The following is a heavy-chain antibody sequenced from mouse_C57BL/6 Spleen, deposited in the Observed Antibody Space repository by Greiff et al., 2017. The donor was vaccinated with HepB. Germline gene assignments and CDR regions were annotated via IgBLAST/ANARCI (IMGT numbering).Heavy chain of an antibody. V-gene: IGHV5-4*01. J-gene: IGHJ3*01. CDR2: ISDGGSFT. Sequence: DVKLVESGGGLVKPGGSLKLPCAVSGFTFSSYAMSWVRQTAAKRQEWVATISDGGSFTYYPDNVTGRVTISRDNAKNNLYLQMSHLKSEDTAIYYCARDDDYDGRGFDYWGQGTLVTVSA. D-gene: IGHD2-4*01. CDR1: GFTFSSYA. CDR3: ARDDDYDGRGFDY.